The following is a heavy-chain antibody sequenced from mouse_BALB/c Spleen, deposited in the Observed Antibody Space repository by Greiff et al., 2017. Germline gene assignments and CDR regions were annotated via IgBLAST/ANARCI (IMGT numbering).Heavy chain of an antibody. CDR3: AMDGYVPFAY. J-gene: IGHJ3*01. CDR1: GYTFTDYE. V-gene: IGHV1-15*01. D-gene: IGHD2-2*01. Sequence: VQLQQSGAELVRPGASVPLSCKASGYTFTDYEMHWVKQTPVHGLEWIGAIDPETGGTAYNQKFKGKATLTADKSSSTAYMELRSLTSEDSAVYYGAMDGYVPFAYWGQGTLVTVAA. CDR2: IDPETGGT.